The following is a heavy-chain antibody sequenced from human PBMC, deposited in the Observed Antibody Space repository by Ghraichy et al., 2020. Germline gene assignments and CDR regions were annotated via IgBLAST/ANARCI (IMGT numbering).Heavy chain of an antibody. CDR2: INNDGSGT. CDR3: AKGGAGTEDDY. V-gene: IGHV3-74*01. Sequence: GGSLRLSCAASGFTFRNYWMHWVRHAPGKGLEWVSLINNDGSGTNYADSVKGRFTISRDNAKNTLYLQMNSLRAEDTAVYYCAKGGAGTEDDYWGRGTLVTVSS. J-gene: IGHJ4*02. D-gene: IGHD6-13*01. CDR1: GFTFRNYW.